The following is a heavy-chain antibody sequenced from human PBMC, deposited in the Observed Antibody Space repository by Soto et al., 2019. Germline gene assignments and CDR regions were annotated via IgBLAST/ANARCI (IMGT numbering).Heavy chain of an antibody. CDR2: INHSGST. CDR1: GGSFSGYY. D-gene: IGHD6-13*01. CDR3: ARLYPPLRGSSWLDY. Sequence: QVQLQQWGAGLLKPSETLSLTCAVYGGSFSGYYWSWIRQPPGKGLEWIGEINHSGSTNYNPSLKSGVTVSVDTSKTQFSLKLSSVTAADTAVYYCARLYPPLRGSSWLDYWGQGTLGTVSS. V-gene: IGHV4-34*01. J-gene: IGHJ4*02.